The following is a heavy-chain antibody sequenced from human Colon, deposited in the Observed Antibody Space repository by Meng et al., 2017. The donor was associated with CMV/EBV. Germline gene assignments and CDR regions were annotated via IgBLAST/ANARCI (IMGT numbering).Heavy chain of an antibody. D-gene: IGHD2-15*01. J-gene: IGHJ4*02. V-gene: IGHV3-20*04. CDR1: GFKFEEFG. Sequence: GGSLKISCAASGFKFEEFGINWVRQVPGKGLEWVSGINSLGTSRGYGSSVKGRFTISRDNAKNSLYLQMNSLRVEDTAIYFCARSNSGGFYYADYWGQGILVTVSS. CDR3: ARSNSGGFYYADY. CDR2: INSLGTSR.